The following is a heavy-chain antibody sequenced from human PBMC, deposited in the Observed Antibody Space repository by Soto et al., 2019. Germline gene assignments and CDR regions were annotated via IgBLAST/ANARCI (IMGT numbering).Heavy chain of an antibody. CDR2: ISYDGSNK. J-gene: IGHJ4*02. CDR3: ARDTAATHNYYFDY. V-gene: IGHV3-30-3*01. Sequence: PGGSLRLSCAASGFTFSSYAMHWVRQAPGKGLEWVAVISYDGSNKYYADSVKGRFTISRDNSKNTLYLQMNGLRAEDTAVYYCARDTAATHNYYFDYWGQGTLVTVS. D-gene: IGHD2-15*01. CDR1: GFTFSSYA.